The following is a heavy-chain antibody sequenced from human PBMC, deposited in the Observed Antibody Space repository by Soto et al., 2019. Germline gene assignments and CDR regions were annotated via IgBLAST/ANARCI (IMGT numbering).Heavy chain of an antibody. CDR3: ARDRWFDP. CDR1: GFTFSTFA. Sequence: EVQLVESGGGLVKPGGSLRLSCAASGFTFSTFAMNWVRQAPGKGLEWVSSISSTSNFIFYAASVRGRFTISRDNAKNSLNLQMDSLRAEDTAVYYGARDRWFDPWGQGTLVTVSS. V-gene: IGHV3-21*01. J-gene: IGHJ5*02. CDR2: ISSTSNFI.